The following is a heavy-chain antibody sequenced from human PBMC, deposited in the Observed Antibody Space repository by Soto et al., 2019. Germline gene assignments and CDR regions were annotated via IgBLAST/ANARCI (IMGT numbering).Heavy chain of an antibody. CDR1: GDAIYMGGYY. V-gene: IGHV4-31*03. CDR2: IYHTGKT. CDR3: ARDGSSTANLIDP. D-gene: IGHD2-2*01. Sequence: SETRSGTCSVSGDAIYMGGYYWTWIRQHPVKVLEWIGYIYHTGKTYYNPSLESRVTMAVDTSKNQFSLELASVTAADAAVYYCARDGSSTANLIDPWGQRTLVTVSS. J-gene: IGHJ5*02.